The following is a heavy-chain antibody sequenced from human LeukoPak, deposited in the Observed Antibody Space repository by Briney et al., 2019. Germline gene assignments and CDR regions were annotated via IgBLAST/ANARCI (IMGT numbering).Heavy chain of an antibody. V-gene: IGHV4-59*05. J-gene: IGHJ5*02. CDR1: GGSISSHY. Sequence: AETLSLTCTVSGGSISSHYWSWIRQPPGKGLEWIGSIYYSGSTYYNPSLKSRVTISVDTSKNQFSLKLSSVTAADTAVYYCARVIIVGATLGNWFDPWGQGTLVTVSS. CDR2: IYYSGST. D-gene: IGHD1-26*01. CDR3: ARVIIVGATLGNWFDP.